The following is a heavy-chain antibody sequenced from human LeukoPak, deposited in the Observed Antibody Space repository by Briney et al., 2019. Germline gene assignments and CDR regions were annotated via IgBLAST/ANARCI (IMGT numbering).Heavy chain of an antibody. D-gene: IGHD3-22*01. CDR1: GGSISSGAYY. CDR3: ARARGYYDLGVAFDI. Sequence: SETLSLTCSVSGGSISSGAYYWSWIRQHPGKGLEWIGNIYYGGNSYYNPSLKSRVTISVDMSKNQFSLKLTAVTAADTAVYYCARARGYYDLGVAFDIWGQGTMVTVSS. CDR2: IYYGGNS. V-gene: IGHV4-31*03. J-gene: IGHJ3*02.